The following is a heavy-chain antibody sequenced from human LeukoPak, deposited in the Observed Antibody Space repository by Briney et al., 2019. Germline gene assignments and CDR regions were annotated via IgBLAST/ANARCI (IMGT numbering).Heavy chain of an antibody. D-gene: IGHD6-13*01. CDR1: GFTLSSYA. Sequence: GGSLRLSCAASGFTLSSYAMKWVRQAPGKGLEWVSGISGSGGSTYYADSVTGRFTISRDNSKTTLYLQMNSLRAEDTAVYYCAKDRGIAAAGHYFDYWGQGTLVTVSS. J-gene: IGHJ4*02. V-gene: IGHV3-23*01. CDR2: ISGSGGST. CDR3: AKDRGIAAAGHYFDY.